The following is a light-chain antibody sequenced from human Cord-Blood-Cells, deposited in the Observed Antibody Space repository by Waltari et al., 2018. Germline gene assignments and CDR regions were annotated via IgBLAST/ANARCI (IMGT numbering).Light chain of an antibody. J-gene: IGLJ3*02. CDR3: CSYAGSYTPEGV. CDR1: SSDVGGYNY. CDR2: GVS. V-gene: IGLV2-11*01. Sequence: QSALTQPRSVSGSPGQSVTISCTGTSSDVGGYNYVSWYQQHPGKAPKLMIYGVSKRPSGVPDRFSGSQSGNPASLTISGLQAEDEADYYCCSYAGSYTPEGVFGGGTKLTVL.